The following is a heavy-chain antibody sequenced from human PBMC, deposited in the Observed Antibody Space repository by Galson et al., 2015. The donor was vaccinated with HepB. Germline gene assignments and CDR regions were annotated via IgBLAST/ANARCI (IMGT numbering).Heavy chain of an antibody. V-gene: IGHV1-69*13. D-gene: IGHD6-19*01. Sequence: SVKVSCKASGDTFSSYAISWVRQAPGQGLEWMGGIIPIFGTANYAQKFQGRVMITADESTSTAYLELHSLRSEDTAVYFCAREADSGGWSQAFDHWGQGTLVIVSS. CDR3: AREADSGGWSQAFDH. CDR2: IIPIFGTA. CDR1: GDTFSSYA. J-gene: IGHJ4*02.